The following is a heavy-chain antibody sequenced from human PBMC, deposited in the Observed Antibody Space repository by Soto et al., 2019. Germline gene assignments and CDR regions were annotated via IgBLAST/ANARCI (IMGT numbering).Heavy chain of an antibody. J-gene: IGHJ4*02. Sequence: SSVKVSCKASGGSFRNTALSWVRQAPGQGLEWMGGIIPLFGTANYAQKFQGRVTITADGSMSAVYMELSSLRSEDTAVYYCARDREVATTTLYRGQGTLVTVS. V-gene: IGHV1-69*13. D-gene: IGHD1-26*01. CDR2: IIPLFGTA. CDR3: ARDREVATTTLY. CDR1: GGSFRNTA.